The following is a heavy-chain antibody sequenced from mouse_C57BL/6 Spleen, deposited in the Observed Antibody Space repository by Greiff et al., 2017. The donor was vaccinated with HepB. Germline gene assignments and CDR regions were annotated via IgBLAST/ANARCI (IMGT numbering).Heavy chain of an antibody. J-gene: IGHJ3*01. V-gene: IGHV5-9-1*02. CDR3: TRGEITTVVATGDWFAY. CDR1: GFTFSSYA. CDR2: ISSGGDYI. D-gene: IGHD1-1*01. Sequence: EVMLVESGEGLVKPGGSLKLSCAASGFTFSSYAMSWVRQTPEKRLEWVAYISSGGDYIYYADTVKGRFTISRDNARNTLYLQMSSLKSEDTAMYYCTRGEITTVVATGDWFAYWGQGTLVTVSA.